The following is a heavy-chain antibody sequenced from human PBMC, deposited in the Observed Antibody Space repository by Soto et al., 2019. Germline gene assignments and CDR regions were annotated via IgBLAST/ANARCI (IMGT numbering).Heavy chain of an antibody. D-gene: IGHD2-8*02. J-gene: IGHJ4*02. CDR1: GYSFTGYY. Sequence: HEHLVQSGAEVKRPGASLKVSCKASGYSFTGYYIHWVRQAPGQGLEWMGWINPDSGATNYAQNLQGRVTLTSDTSISTASMALTSLTSDDTAVYYCARGDYGTGGYPFPYFDYWGQGTLVIVSS. CDR2: INPDSGAT. V-gene: IGHV1-2*02. CDR3: ARGDYGTGGYPFPYFDY.